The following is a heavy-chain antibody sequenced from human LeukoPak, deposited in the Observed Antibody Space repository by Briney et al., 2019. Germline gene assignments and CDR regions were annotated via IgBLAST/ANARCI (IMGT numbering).Heavy chain of an antibody. CDR3: ARDSDGASAFDDAFDM. CDR1: GYTFTGYY. CDR2: INPNSGGT. J-gene: IGHJ3*02. D-gene: IGHD1-26*01. Sequence: GASVKVSCKASGYTFTGYYMHWVRQAPGQGLEWMGWINPNSGGTNYAQKFQGRVTMTRDTSINTAYLELRSLRSDDTAVYYCARDSDGASAFDDAFDMWGQGTMVTVAS. V-gene: IGHV1-2*02.